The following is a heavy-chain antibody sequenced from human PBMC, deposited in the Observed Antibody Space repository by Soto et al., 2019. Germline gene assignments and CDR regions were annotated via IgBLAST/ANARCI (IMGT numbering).Heavy chain of an antibody. V-gene: IGHV4-59*08. CDR3: ARYGDPGFDY. CDR1: GGSISSYY. D-gene: IGHD3-10*01. Sequence: PSETLSLTCTVSGGSISSYYWSWIRQPPGKGLEWIGYIYYSGSTNYNPSLKSRVTISVDTSKNQFSLKLSSVTAADTAVYYCARYGDPGFDYWGQGTLVTVSS. CDR2: IYYSGST. J-gene: IGHJ4*02.